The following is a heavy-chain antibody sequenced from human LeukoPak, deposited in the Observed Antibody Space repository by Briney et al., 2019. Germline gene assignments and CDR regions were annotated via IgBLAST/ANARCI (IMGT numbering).Heavy chain of an antibody. D-gene: IGHD5-24*01. CDR1: GYSLTSYW. V-gene: IGHV5-51*01. CDR2: IYPGDSDT. J-gene: IGHJ4*02. CDR3: ARPRDGYNYMFDY. Sequence: GESLKISCKGSGYSLTSYWIGWVRQMPGKGLEWMGIIYPGDSDTRYSPSLQGQVTISADKSISTAYLQWSSLKASDTAMYYCARPRDGYNYMFDYWGQGTLVTVSS.